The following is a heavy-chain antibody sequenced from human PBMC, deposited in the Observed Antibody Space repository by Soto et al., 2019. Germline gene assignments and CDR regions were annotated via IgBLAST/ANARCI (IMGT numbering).Heavy chain of an antibody. J-gene: IGHJ4*02. Sequence: SETLSLTCTVSGGSISSSSYYWGWIRQPPGKGLEWIGSIYYSGSTYYNPSLKSRVTISVDTSKNQFSLKLSSVTAADTAVYYCARPYDFWSGYYSNWGQGTLVTVS. V-gene: IGHV4-39*01. CDR1: GGSISSSSYY. D-gene: IGHD3-3*01. CDR2: IYYSGST. CDR3: ARPYDFWSGYYSN.